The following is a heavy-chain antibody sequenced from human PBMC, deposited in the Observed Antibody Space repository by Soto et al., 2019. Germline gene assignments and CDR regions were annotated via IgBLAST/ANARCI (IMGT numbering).Heavy chain of an antibody. Sequence: QVQLVQSGAEVKKPGASVKVSCKASGYTFTSYDINWVRQATGQGLEWMGWMNPNSGNTGYAQKFQGRVTMTRNTSISTAYMELSSLRSEDTAVYYCERGRGKVVVVAATPGGWFDPWGQGTLVTVSS. D-gene: IGHD2-15*01. J-gene: IGHJ5*02. V-gene: IGHV1-8*01. CDR2: MNPNSGNT. CDR3: ERGRGKVVVVAATPGGWFDP. CDR1: GYTFTSYD.